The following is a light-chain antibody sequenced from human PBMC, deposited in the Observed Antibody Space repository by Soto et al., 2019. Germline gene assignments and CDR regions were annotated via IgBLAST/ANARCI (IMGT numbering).Light chain of an antibody. Sequence: DIQMTQSPSTLSASVGDRVTITCRASQSISNWLAWYQQKPGKAPKLLIYKASTLESGVPSRFSGTGSGTEFTLTISSLQPDVFATYYCHQFSFSHTFGGGTKVEIK. CDR3: HQFSFSHT. V-gene: IGKV1-5*03. CDR1: QSISNW. J-gene: IGKJ4*01. CDR2: KAS.